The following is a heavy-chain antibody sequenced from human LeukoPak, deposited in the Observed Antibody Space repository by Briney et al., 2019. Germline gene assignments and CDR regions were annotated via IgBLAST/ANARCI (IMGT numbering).Heavy chain of an antibody. Sequence: ASVKVCCKASGYTFTSYGISWVRQAPGQGLEWMGWISAYNGNTNYAQKLRGRVTMTTDTSTSTAYMELRSLRSDDTVVYYCARRFYYDSSGSPKLNRWGQGTRVTVSS. CDR1: GYTFTSYG. D-gene: IGHD3-22*01. V-gene: IGHV1-18*01. CDR3: ARRFYYDSSGSPKLNR. J-gene: IGHJ5*02. CDR2: ISAYNGNT.